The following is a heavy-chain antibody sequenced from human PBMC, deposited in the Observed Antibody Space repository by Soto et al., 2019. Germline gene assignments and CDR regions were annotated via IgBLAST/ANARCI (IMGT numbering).Heavy chain of an antibody. Sequence: GASVKVSCKASVYTFTSYAMHWVRQAPGQRLEWMGWINAGNGNTKYSQKFQGRVTITRDTSAGTAYMELSSLRSEDTAVYYCARGDVLRYFDWEETYDAFDIWGRGTMVTVSS. D-gene: IGHD3-9*01. CDR2: INAGNGNT. CDR1: VYTFTSYA. J-gene: IGHJ3*02. V-gene: IGHV1-3*01. CDR3: ARGDVLRYFDWEETYDAFDI.